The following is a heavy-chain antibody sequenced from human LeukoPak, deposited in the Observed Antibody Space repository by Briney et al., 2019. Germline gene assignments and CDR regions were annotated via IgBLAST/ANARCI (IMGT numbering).Heavy chain of an antibody. CDR1: GFIFKKYW. D-gene: IGHD5-24*01. V-gene: IGHV3-7*01. J-gene: IGHJ4*02. CDR2: IKEDGSET. Sequence: GGSLRLSCAASGFIFKKYWMNWVRQVPGKRLECLANIKEDGSETYYADSVKGRFTIFRDNPKNLLFLQINSLRVEDTAVYYCARETPRRGETRDGYRWGQGTLVTVSS. CDR3: ARETPRRGETRDGYR.